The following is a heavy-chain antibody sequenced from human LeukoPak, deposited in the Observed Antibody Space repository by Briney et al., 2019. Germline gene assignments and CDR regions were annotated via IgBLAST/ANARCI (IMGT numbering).Heavy chain of an antibody. D-gene: IGHD6-25*01. CDR3: ARTKYSSGWAIDY. Sequence: PGGSLRLSCAASGFTFSSYDMTWVRQAPGRGLEWVSSIRPSGDNTYYGDSVKGRFTISRDNSKNTLYLQMSSLRVEDTAVYYCARTKYSSGWAIDYWGQGTLVTVSS. V-gene: IGHV3-23*01. CDR1: GFTFSSYD. J-gene: IGHJ4*02. CDR2: IRPSGDNT.